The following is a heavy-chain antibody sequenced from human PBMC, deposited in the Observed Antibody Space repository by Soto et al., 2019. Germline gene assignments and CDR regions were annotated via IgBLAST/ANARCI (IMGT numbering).Heavy chain of an antibody. D-gene: IGHD2-21*02. V-gene: IGHV4-38-2*01. CDR3: ARVGPYCGGDCYSPPP. J-gene: IGHJ5*02. CDR1: GYSIRNGYY. Sequence: TLSLTCAVSGYSIRNGYYWGWIRQPPGKGLGWIGTIYHSGSTYYNPSLKSRVTISVDASENHFSLKLSSVTAADTAVYYCARVGPYCGGDCYSPPPWGQGTLVTVSS. CDR2: IYHSGST.